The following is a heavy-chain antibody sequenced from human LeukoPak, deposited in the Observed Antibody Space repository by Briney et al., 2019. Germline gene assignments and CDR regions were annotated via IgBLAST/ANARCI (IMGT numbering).Heavy chain of an antibody. CDR2: INHSGST. CDR3: ARVVPPRRVTTYYYYMDV. Sequence: SETLSLTCAVYGGSFSGYYWSWIRQPPGKGLEWIGEINHSGSTNYNPSLKSRVTISVDTSKNQFSLKLSSVTAADTAVYHCARVVPPRRVTTYYYYMDVWGKGTTVTVSS. D-gene: IGHD4-17*01. V-gene: IGHV4-34*01. CDR1: GGSFSGYY. J-gene: IGHJ6*03.